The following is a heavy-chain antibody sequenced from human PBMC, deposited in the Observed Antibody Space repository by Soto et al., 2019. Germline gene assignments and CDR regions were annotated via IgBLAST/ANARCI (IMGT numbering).Heavy chain of an antibody. CDR2: IIPIFGTA. CDR3: ARDRGVYYYDRSGWYFDL. J-gene: IGHJ2*01. Sequence: ASVKVSCKASGYTFTSYDINWVRQATGQGLEWMGGIIPIFGTANYAQKFQGRVTITADESTSTAYMELSSLRSEDTAVYYCARDRGVYYYDRSGWYFDLWGRGTLVTVSS. V-gene: IGHV1-69*13. CDR1: GYTFTSYD. D-gene: IGHD3-22*01.